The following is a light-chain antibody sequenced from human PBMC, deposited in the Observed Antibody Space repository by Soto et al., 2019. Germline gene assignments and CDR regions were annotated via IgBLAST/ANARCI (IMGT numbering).Light chain of an antibody. V-gene: IGKV3-11*01. J-gene: IGKJ5*01. CDR3: QQYSNWPPT. CDR1: QSISSY. CDR2: DAS. Sequence: IILTQSPATLSLSPGDRATLSCRASQSISSYLSWYQQKPGQAPRPVIYDASNRATDTPARFSGSGSGTDFTLTISSLETEDFAVYSCQQYSNWPPTFGQGTRLEIK.